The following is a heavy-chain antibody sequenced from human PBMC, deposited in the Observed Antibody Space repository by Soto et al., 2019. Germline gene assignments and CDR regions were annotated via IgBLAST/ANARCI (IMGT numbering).Heavy chain of an antibody. CDR3: AKDKSYGDCVRPMDV. D-gene: IGHD4-17*01. CDR1: GFTFSSYG. Sequence: QVQLVESGGGVVQPGRSLRLSCAASGFTFSSYGMHWVRQAPGKGLEWVAVISYDGSNKYYADSVKGRFTISRDNSKNTLYLQMNSLRAEDTAVYYCAKDKSYGDCVRPMDVWGQGTTVTVSS. V-gene: IGHV3-30*18. J-gene: IGHJ6*02. CDR2: ISYDGSNK.